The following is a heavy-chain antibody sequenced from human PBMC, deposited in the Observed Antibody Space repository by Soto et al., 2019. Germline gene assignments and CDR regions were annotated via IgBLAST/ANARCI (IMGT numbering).Heavy chain of an antibody. V-gene: IGHV4-34*01. J-gene: IGHJ4*02. CDR3: ARGSGYYYDSSGLGY. Sequence: PSETLSLTCAVYGGSFSCYYWSWIRQPPGKGLEWIGEINHSGSTNYNPSLKSRVTISVDTSKNQFSLKLSSVTAADTAVYYCARGSGYYYDSSGLGYWGQGTLVTVSS. CDR1: GGSFSCYY. CDR2: INHSGST. D-gene: IGHD3-22*01.